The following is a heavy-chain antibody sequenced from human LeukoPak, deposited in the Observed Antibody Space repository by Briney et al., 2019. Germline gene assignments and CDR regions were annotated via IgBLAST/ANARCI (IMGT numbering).Heavy chain of an antibody. CDR1: GFTFSSYA. J-gene: IGHJ4*02. V-gene: IGHV3-23*01. D-gene: IGHD1-26*01. CDR3: AKVSAPQVGATMIDY. Sequence: PGGSLRLSCAASGFTFSSYAMSWVRLAPGKGLEWVSAISGSGGSTYYADSVKGRFTISRDNSKNTLYLQMNSLRAEDTAVYYCAKVSAPQVGATMIDYWGQGTLVTVSS. CDR2: ISGSGGST.